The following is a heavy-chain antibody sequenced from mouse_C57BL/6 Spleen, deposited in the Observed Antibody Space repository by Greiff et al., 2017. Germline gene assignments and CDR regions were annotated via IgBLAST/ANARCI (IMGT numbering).Heavy chain of an antibody. V-gene: IGHV1-78*01. CDR1: GYTFTDHT. Sequence: QVQLQQSDAGLVKPGASVKISCKVSGYTFTDHTIHWMQQRPEQGLEWIGYIYPRGGSTKYTEKFKGKATFTADNSSSTAYMQLNSLTSEDSAVYFSARRGLWGNGEYFDYWGQGTTLTVSS. D-gene: IGHD1-1*02. J-gene: IGHJ2*01. CDR3: ARRGLWGNGEYFDY. CDR2: IYPRGGST.